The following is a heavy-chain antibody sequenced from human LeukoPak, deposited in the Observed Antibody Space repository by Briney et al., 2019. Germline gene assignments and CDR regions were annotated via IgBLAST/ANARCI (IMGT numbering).Heavy chain of an antibody. D-gene: IGHD3-10*01. V-gene: IGHV4-34*01. CDR1: GGSFSGYY. CDR2: IYYSGST. J-gene: IGHJ4*02. CDR3: ARDQWSMVRGWDDY. Sequence: SETLSLTCAVYGGSFSGYYWSWIRQPPGKGLEWIGSIYYSGSTYYNPSLKSRVTISVDTSKNQFSLKLSSVTAADTAVYYCARDQWSMVRGWDDYWGQGTLVTVSS.